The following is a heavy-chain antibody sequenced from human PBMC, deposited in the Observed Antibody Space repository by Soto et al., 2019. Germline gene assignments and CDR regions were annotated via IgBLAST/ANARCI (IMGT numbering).Heavy chain of an antibody. CDR1: GYTSSHFG. J-gene: IGHJ4*02. D-gene: IGHD5-18*01. Sequence: QVHLVQSGGEVKMPGASVKVSCKAFGYTSSHFGISWVRQAPGQGLERVGWINFYNGDANQGPNFGDRVTITRAPSTSSASWDMRDMISADTSVCFSAQVCDFSFGDWGQGTLITVAS. V-gene: IGHV1-18*01. CDR2: INFYNGDA. CDR3: AQVCDFSFGD.